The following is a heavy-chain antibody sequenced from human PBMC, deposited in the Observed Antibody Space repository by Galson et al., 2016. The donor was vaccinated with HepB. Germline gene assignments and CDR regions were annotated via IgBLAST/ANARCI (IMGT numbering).Heavy chain of an antibody. CDR1: GNTFSNYY. CDR2: INPSGDRT. CDR3: ATQSGFGELYTWDY. Sequence: SVKVSCKASGNTFSNYYMHWVRQAPGQGLEWMGIINPSGDRTNYAQKFQGRVTLTADTSTNAVYMDLSGLTSEDTAVYYCATQSGFGELYTWDYWGQGTLVTVSS. D-gene: IGHD3-10*01. J-gene: IGHJ4*02. V-gene: IGHV1-46*01.